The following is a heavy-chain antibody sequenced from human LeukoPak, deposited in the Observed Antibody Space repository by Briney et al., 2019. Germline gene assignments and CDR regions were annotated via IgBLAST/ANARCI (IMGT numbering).Heavy chain of an antibody. CDR1: GYTFTSYY. Sequence: ASVKVSCKASGYTFTSYYIHWVRQAPGQGLEWMGIINPSGGSTTYAQKFQGRVTMTRDASTSTVYMELSSLRSEDTAVYYCARGYSGHYYAFDIWGQGTMVTVSS. CDR3: ARGYSGHYYAFDI. D-gene: IGHD1-26*01. J-gene: IGHJ3*02. CDR2: INPSGGST. V-gene: IGHV1-46*01.